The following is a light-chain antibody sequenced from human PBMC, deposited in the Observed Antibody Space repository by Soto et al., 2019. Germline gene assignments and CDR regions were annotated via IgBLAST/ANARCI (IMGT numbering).Light chain of an antibody. Sequence: IVMTQSPATLSVSPGERATLSCRASQNIYSNIAWYQQRPGQAPRLLIYRASTRATGVPARFSGSGSGTEFPLTISSLQSEDFTVYSCLQYHNLWAFGQGT. CDR3: LQYHNLWA. CDR2: RAS. V-gene: IGKV3-15*01. J-gene: IGKJ1*01. CDR1: QNIYSN.